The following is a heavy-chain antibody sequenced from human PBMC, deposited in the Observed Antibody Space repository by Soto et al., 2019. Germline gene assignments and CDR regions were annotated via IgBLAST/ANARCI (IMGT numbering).Heavy chain of an antibody. CDR3: TRGVTANYMGGDAFEI. CDR2: IMPIFGTA. V-gene: IGHV1-69*01. Sequence: QVLLVQSGPEVKKPGSSVKVSCKASGGTFSSYTISWVRQDPGQGLEYMGGIMPIFGTATYAQRFQGRVTITAGESTSTVYMALRSLRSEDTAVYFCTRGVTANYMGGDAFEIWGQGTLVTVSS. CDR1: GGTFSSYT. J-gene: IGHJ3*02. D-gene: IGHD3-10*01.